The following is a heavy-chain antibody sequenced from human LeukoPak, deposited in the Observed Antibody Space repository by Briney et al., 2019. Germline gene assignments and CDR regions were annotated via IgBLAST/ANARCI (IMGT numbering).Heavy chain of an antibody. D-gene: IGHD3-10*01. CDR1: GYTFTSYY. V-gene: IGHV1-46*01. CDR2: INPSGGST. J-gene: IGHJ4*02. CDR3: ARVSRQVLLWFGEYPVYFDY. Sequence: APVKVSCKASGYTFTSYYMHWVRQAPGQGLEWMGIINPSGGSTSYAQKFQGRVTMTGDTSTSTVYMELSSLRSEGTAVYYCARVSRQVLLWFGEYPVYFDYWGQGTLVTVSS.